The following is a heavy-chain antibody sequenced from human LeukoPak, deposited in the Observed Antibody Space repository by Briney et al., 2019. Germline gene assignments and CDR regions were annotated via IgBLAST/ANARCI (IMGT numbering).Heavy chain of an antibody. Sequence: SGPALVKPTQTLTLTCTFSGFSLSTSGMCVSWIRQPPGKALEWLARIDWDDDKYYSTSLKTRLTISKDTSKNQVVLTMTNMDPVDTATYYCARIPEFRYSSGWHYFDYWGQGTLVTVSS. CDR3: ARIPEFRYSSGWHYFDY. D-gene: IGHD6-19*01. CDR1: GFSLSTSGMC. J-gene: IGHJ4*02. CDR2: IDWDDDK. V-gene: IGHV2-70*11.